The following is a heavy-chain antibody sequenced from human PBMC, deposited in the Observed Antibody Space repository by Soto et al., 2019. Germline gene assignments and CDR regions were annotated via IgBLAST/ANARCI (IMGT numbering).Heavy chain of an antibody. CDR1: GFTFSSYA. Sequence: GGSLRLSCAASGFTFSSYAMHWVRQAPGKGLEWVAVISYDGSNKYYADSVKGRFTISGDNSKNTLYLQMNSLRAEDTAVYYCARDQGARIAAAGTEYYYYGMDVWGQGTTVTVSS. CDR3: ARDQGARIAAAGTEYYYYGMDV. CDR2: ISYDGSNK. J-gene: IGHJ6*02. V-gene: IGHV3-30-3*01. D-gene: IGHD6-13*01.